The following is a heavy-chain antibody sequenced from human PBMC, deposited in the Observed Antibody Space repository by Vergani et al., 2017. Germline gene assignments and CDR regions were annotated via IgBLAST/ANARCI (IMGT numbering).Heavy chain of an antibody. D-gene: IGHD5-12*01. J-gene: IGHJ6*02. CDR2: IKNTGDST. Sequence: EVQLLQSEGAVVQPGGSLRLSCAASGFTFSSHAMSWVRQGHGQGLEWVSSIKNTGDSTHYADSVKGRFTISRDNSKNTLYLQMNSLRVEDTAVYYCAKANPRNSGYDYLYYYHAMDVWCQGTTVTVSS. CDR1: GFTFSSHA. CDR3: AKANPRNSGYDYLYYYHAMDV. V-gene: IGHV3-23*01.